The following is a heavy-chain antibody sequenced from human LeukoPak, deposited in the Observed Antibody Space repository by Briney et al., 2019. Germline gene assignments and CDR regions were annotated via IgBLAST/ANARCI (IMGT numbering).Heavy chain of an antibody. J-gene: IGHJ4*02. Sequence: GGSLRLSCAASGFTVSSNYLSWVRQAPGKGLEWVAVISYDGSNKYYADSVKGRFTISRDNSKNTLYLQMNSLRAEDTAVYYCATTTHDYGDYWGQGTLVTVSS. CDR1: GFTVSSNY. V-gene: IGHV3-30*03. CDR2: ISYDGSNK. CDR3: ATTTHDYGDY. D-gene: IGHD1/OR15-1a*01.